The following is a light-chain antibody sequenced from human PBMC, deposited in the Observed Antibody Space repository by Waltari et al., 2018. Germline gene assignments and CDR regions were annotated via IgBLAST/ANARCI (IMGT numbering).Light chain of an antibody. CDR2: LNSDGXH. J-gene: IGLJ3*02. CDR3: QTXGXXIXV. Sequence: XXXLTQSPSXXASLGASVKLTCTXSSGHRNYAPAWHQQQPEKGPRYLMKLNSDGXHIRGDXXPXRXSGSXXGAERYLTXSXXQSEDXADYXCQTXGXXIXVFGGXTXVTVL. V-gene: IGLV4-69*01. CDR1: SGHRNYA.